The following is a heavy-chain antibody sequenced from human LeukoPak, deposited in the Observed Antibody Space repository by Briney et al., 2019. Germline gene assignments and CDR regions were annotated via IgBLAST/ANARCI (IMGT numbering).Heavy chain of an antibody. CDR3: IRDFLTVTTNDY. D-gene: IGHD4-11*01. CDR1: GFTFSDYW. J-gene: IGHJ4*02. Sequence: PGGSLRLSCAASGFTFSDYWMHWVRQVPGKGLVWVSRINTDGSITNHADSVKGRFTISRGNAENILYLQMNSLRAEDTAVYYCIRDFLTVTTNDYWGQGTLVTVSS. CDR2: INTDGSIT. V-gene: IGHV3-74*01.